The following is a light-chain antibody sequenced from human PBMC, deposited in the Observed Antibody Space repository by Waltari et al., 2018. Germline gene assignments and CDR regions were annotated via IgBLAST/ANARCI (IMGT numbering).Light chain of an antibody. CDR1: QSGSNK. J-gene: IGKJ2*01. CDR2: GAS. Sequence: EIVMTQSPATLSVSPGERATLSCMASQSGSNKLAWYQQKPGKAPRLLIYGASTGATGIPARFSGSGSGTEFTLTISSLQYEDFAVYYCQQYNNWPPTTFGQGTKLEIK. CDR3: QQYNNWPPTT. V-gene: IGKV3-15*01.